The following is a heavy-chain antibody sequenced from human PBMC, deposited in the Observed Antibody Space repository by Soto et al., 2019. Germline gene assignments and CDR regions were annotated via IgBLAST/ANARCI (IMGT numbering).Heavy chain of an antibody. D-gene: IGHD3-10*01. Sequence: SETLSLTCTVSGGSISSGDYYWSWIRQLPGKDLEWIAYIYYNGNTYYTPSLKSRATISLDKSKNQFSLQLSSMTAADTAVYYCAAHSGSTYGPLDYWGQGTQVTVSS. V-gene: IGHV4-31*09. CDR3: AAHSGSTYGPLDY. J-gene: IGHJ4*02. CDR1: GGSISSGDYY. CDR2: IYYNGNT.